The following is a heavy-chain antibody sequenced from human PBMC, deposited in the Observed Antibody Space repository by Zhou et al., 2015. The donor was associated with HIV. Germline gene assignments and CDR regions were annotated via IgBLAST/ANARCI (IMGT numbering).Heavy chain of an antibody. CDR2: INAGNGNT. CDR1: GYTFTSYA. J-gene: IGHJ5*02. V-gene: IGHV1-3*05. D-gene: IGHD3-10*01. CDR3: AREQAPGAGWFDP. Sequence: QVQLVQSGAEEKKPGASVKVSCKASGYTFTSYAMHWVRQAPGQRLEWMGWINAGNGNTKYSQKFQGRVTITRDTSASTAYMELSSLRSEDTAVYYCAREQAPGAGWFDPWGQGTLVTVSS.